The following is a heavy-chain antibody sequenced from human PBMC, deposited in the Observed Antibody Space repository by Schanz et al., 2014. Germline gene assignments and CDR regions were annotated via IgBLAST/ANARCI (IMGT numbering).Heavy chain of an antibody. CDR1: GYTFTSYS. CDR2: INLSGGST. J-gene: IGHJ5*02. Sequence: QVQLVQSGGEMKKPGASVKVSCKASGYTFTSYSMHWVRQAPGQGLEWMGIINLSGGSTNNAQKFQGRLTMTRDTSTSTVYMELSSLRSDDTAVYYCATLDYADSVSWGQGTLVTVSS. V-gene: IGHV1-46*01. D-gene: IGHD4-17*01. CDR3: ATLDYADSVS.